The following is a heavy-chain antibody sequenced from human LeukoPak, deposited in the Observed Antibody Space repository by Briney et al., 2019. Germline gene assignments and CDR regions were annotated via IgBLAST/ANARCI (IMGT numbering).Heavy chain of an antibody. D-gene: IGHD6-19*01. CDR3: AKDDQWLALYYFDY. Sequence: GGSLRLSCAASGFTFSSYAMGWVRQAPGKGLEWVSAISGSGGSTYYADSVKGRFTISRDNSKNTLYLQMNSLRAEDTAVYYCAKDDQWLALYYFDYWGREPWSPSPQ. J-gene: IGHJ4*02. CDR2: ISGSGGST. V-gene: IGHV3-23*01. CDR1: GFTFSSYA.